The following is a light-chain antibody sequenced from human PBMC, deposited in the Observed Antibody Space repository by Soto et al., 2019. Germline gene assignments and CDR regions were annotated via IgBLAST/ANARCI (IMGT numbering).Light chain of an antibody. Sequence: QSVLTQPPSASGSPGQSVTISCTGTSSDVGGYNYVSWYQQHPGKAPKLMIYEVSKRPSGVPDRFSGSKSGNTASLTISGLQAEDEADYYCSSYAGSNNLYVFGTGTKGTV. J-gene: IGLJ1*01. CDR3: SSYAGSNNLYV. CDR2: EVS. CDR1: SSDVGGYNY. V-gene: IGLV2-8*01.